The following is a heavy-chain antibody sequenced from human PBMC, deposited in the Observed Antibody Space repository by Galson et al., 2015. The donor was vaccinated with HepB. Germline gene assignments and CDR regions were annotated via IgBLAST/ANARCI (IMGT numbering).Heavy chain of an antibody. CDR2: INGSGGRT. J-gene: IGHJ4*02. Sequence: SLRLSCAASGFTFSSHAMSWVRQAPGKGLEWVSGINGSGGRTYYADSVKGRFTISRDNSKNTLYLQMNGLRAEDTAVYYCMKVGDTNKWYSDYWGQGTLVTVSS. D-gene: IGHD5-18*01. V-gene: IGHV3-23*01. CDR3: MKVGDTNKWYSDY. CDR1: GFTFSSHA.